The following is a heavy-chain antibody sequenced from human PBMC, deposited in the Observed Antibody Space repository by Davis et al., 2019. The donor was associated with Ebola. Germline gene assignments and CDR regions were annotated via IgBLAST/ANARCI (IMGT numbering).Heavy chain of an antibody. CDR1: GYVFQTYG. CDR3: ARDVVVVAATDWFDP. J-gene: IGHJ5*02. CDR2: ISAYTGDT. V-gene: IGHV1-18*01. Sequence: ASVKVSCKASGYVFQTYGITWVRQAPGQGLEWMGWISAYTGDTNYAQKFQGRVTMTTDTSTSTAYMELRSLRSDDTAVYYCARDVVVVAATDWFDPWGQGTLVTVSS. D-gene: IGHD2-15*01.